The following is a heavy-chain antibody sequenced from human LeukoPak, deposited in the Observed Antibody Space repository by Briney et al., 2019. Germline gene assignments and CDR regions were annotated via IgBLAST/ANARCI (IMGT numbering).Heavy chain of an antibody. V-gene: IGHV3-23*01. CDR3: ARDSQIWGAVAGTFNY. CDR2: ISGSGGST. J-gene: IGHJ4*02. D-gene: IGHD6-19*01. CDR1: GFTFSSYA. Sequence: PGGSLRLSCAASGFTFSSYAMSWVRQAPGKGLEWVSAISGSGGSTYYADSVKGRFTISRDNSKNTLYLQTNSLRAEDTAVYYCARDSQIWGAVAGTFNYWGQGTLVTVSS.